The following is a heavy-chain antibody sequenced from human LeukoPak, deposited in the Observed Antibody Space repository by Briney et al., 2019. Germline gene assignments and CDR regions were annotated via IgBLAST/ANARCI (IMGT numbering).Heavy chain of an antibody. CDR3: ARVRSTWWIPENDVFDI. V-gene: IGHV4-39*07. J-gene: IGHJ3*02. D-gene: IGHD6-13*01. CDR2: IYYSGST. Sequence: SETLSLTCTVSGGSISSSSYYWGWIRQPPGKGLEWIGSIYYSGSTYYNPSLKSRVTISVDTSKNQFSLKLSSVTAADTAVYYCARVRSTWWIPENDVFDIWGQGTMVTVSS. CDR1: GGSISSSSYY.